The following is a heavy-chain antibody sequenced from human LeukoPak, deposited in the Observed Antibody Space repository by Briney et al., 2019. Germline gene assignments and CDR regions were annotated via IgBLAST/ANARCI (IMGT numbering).Heavy chain of an antibody. D-gene: IGHD5-24*01. V-gene: IGHV1-69*13. J-gene: IGHJ4*02. Sequence: GASVKVSCKASGGTFSSYAISWVRQAPGQGLEWIGGIIPIFGTANYAQKFQGRVTITADESTSTAYMELSSLRSEDTAVYYCVRAGGSDGYWSLDYWGQGTLVTVSS. CDR1: GGTFSSYA. CDR3: VRAGGSDGYWSLDY. CDR2: IIPIFGTA.